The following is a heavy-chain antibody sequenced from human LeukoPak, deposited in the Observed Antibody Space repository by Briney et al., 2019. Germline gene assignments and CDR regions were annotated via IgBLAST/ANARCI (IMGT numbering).Heavy chain of an antibody. V-gene: IGHV3-30-3*01. CDR2: ISYDGSEK. CDR3: AREGNSGYYPY. Sequence: PGGSLRLSCAASGLTFSSYPMHWVRQAPGKGLEWVAVISYDGSEKHYADPVKGRFTISRDNSKNTLYLQMSRLRAEDTAMYYCAREGNSGYYPYWGQGILVTVSS. CDR1: GLTFSSYP. D-gene: IGHD3-22*01. J-gene: IGHJ4*02.